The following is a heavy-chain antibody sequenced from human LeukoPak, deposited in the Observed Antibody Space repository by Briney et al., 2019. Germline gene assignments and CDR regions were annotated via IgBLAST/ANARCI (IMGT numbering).Heavy chain of an antibody. J-gene: IGHJ4*02. D-gene: IGHD3-22*01. CDR2: ISAYNGNT. CDR3: ARDEVVKYYYDSSGYYFF. CDR1: GYTFTSYG. V-gene: IGHV1-18*01. Sequence: ASVKVSCKASGYTFTSYGISWVRQAPGQGLEWMGWISAYNGNTNYAQKLQGRVTMTTDTSTSTAYMELRSLSTDDTAVYYCARDEVVKYYYDSSGYYFFWGQGTLVTVSS.